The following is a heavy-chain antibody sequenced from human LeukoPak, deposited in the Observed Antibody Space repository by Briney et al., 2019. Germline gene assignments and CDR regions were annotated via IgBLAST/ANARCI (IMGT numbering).Heavy chain of an antibody. Sequence: SETLSLTCTVSGGSISSSSYYWGWIRQPPGKGLEWIGSIYYSGSTYYNPSLKSRVTISVDTSKNQFSLKLSSVTAADTAVYYCARLGGSYDFWSGYLLYYFDYWGQGTLVTVPS. CDR2: IYYSGST. D-gene: IGHD3-3*01. CDR3: ARLGGSYDFWSGYLLYYFDY. CDR1: GGSISSSSYY. J-gene: IGHJ4*02. V-gene: IGHV4-39*01.